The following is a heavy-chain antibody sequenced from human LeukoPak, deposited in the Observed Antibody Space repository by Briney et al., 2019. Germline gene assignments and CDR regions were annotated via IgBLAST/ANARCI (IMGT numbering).Heavy chain of an antibody. J-gene: IGHJ6*02. Sequence: ASVKVSCKASGYSFINYYVHWVRQAPGQGPEWMGIINPTGGTTTYAQKIQGRVTMTRDTSTSTLYMELSSLRSEDTAVYYCARETPQGIDVWGQGTTVTVSS. CDR1: GYSFINYY. CDR3: ARETPQGIDV. CDR2: INPTGGTT. V-gene: IGHV1-46*01.